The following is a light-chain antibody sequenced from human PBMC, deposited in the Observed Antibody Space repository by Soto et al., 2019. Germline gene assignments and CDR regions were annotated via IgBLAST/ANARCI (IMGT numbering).Light chain of an antibody. J-gene: IGLJ2*01. Sequence: QSVLTQPPSVSGAPGQRVTISCTGSSSNIGAGYDVHWYQQLPGTAPKHLIYGNSNRPSGVPDRFSGSKSGTSASLASTGLQAEDEADYYCQSYDSSLSRVFGAGTKVTVL. V-gene: IGLV1-40*01. CDR1: SSNIGAGYD. CDR2: GNS. CDR3: QSYDSSLSRV.